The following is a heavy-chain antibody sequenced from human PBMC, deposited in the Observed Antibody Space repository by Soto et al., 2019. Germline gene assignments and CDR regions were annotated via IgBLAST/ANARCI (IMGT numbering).Heavy chain of an antibody. J-gene: IGHJ4*02. Sequence: EVQLVESGGSLVKPGGSLRLSCAASGFTFSSHAMNWVRQAPGKGLEWISSIDSSSSFIYYADSVKGRFTISRDNAKNAVCLHMSSLRADDTAVYYWARDPLYFGEIGYFDYWGQGARVTVSS. CDR1: GFTFSSHA. CDR3: ARDPLYFGEIGYFDY. V-gene: IGHV3-21*06. CDR2: IDSSSSFI. D-gene: IGHD3-10*01.